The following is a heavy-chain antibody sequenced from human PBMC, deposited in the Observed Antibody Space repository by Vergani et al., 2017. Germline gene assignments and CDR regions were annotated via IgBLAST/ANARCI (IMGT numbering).Heavy chain of an antibody. D-gene: IGHD6-19*01. CDR3: ARRSGGYSGGKVHPRRTAFDV. CDR2: ISASGNA. CDR1: GGSISAGYYF. Sequence: QVQLQASGPGRVKPSQTLSLTCTMSGGSISAGYYFWSWIRQPAGKGLEWLGHISASGNASHSPSLKTRVSMSVDTSKNQFSLTVTSVTAADTAIYFCARRSGGYSGGKVHPRRTAFDVWGHGTVVTVSS. V-gene: IGHV4-61*02. J-gene: IGHJ3*01.